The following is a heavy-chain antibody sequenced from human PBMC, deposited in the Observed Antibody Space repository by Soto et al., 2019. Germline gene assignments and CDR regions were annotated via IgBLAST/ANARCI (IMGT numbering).Heavy chain of an antibody. D-gene: IGHD3-10*01. CDR2: TIPIFDTP. V-gene: IGHV1-69*13. CDR3: ARDREDGSGTKYNWFDS. Sequence: VASVKVSCKASGGTFGNLGISWLRQAPGQGLEWMGGTIPIFDTPHYAEKFRDRLTITADATSTAYMELTSLSSEDTATYYCARDREDGSGTKYNWFDSWGQGTLVTVSS. CDR1: GGTFGNLG. J-gene: IGHJ5*01.